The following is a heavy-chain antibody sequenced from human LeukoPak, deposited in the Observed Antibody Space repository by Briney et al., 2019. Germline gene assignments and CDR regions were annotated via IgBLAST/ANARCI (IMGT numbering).Heavy chain of an antibody. CDR2: INPNSGGT. J-gene: IGHJ3*02. V-gene: IGHV1-2*02. CDR3: ARDPDTATVMGAFDI. Sequence: ASLKVSCQASGYTFTGYYMHWVRQAPGQGLEWMGWINPNSGGTNYAQKFQGRVTMTRDTSISTAYMELSRLRSDDTAVYYCARDPDTATVMGAFDIWGQGTMVTVSS. CDR1: GYTFTGYY. D-gene: IGHD5-18*01.